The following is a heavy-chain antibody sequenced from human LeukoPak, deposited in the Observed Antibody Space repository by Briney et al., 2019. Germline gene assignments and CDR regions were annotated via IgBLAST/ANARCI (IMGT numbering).Heavy chain of an antibody. CDR3: ARGGYYGSGSFPDY. J-gene: IGHJ4*02. V-gene: IGHV1-18*01. CDR1: GYXFASFG. D-gene: IGHD3-10*01. Sequence: ASVKVSCKASGYXFASFGMNWVRQAPGQGLEWMGWISAYNGDTNYAQNLQGRVTMTTDTSTSTAYMDLRSLTSDDTAVYYCARGGYYGSGSFPDYWGQGILVTVSS. CDR2: ISAYNGDT.